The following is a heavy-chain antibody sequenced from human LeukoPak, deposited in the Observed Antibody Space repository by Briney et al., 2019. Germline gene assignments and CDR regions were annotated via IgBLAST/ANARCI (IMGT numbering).Heavy chain of an antibody. V-gene: IGHV3-23*01. J-gene: IGHJ3*02. CDR2: LSGSGANT. Sequence: GGSLRLSCSASGFTFSNYAMIWVRQAPGKGLEWVSALSGSGANTCYADSVKGRFTISRDNSKNTLYLQMNSLRAEDTAVYYCAKDGVARRYDAFDIWGQGTMVTVSS. CDR3: AKDGVARRYDAFDI. CDR1: GFTFSNYA. D-gene: IGHD6-6*01.